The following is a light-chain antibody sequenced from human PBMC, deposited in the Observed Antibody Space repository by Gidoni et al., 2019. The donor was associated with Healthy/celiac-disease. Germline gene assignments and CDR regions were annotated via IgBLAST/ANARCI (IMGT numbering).Light chain of an antibody. CDR1: QSISSY. Sequence: DIQMTQSPSSLSASVGDRVTITCRASQSISSYLNWYQQNPGKAPKLLIYSASSLQSGVPSRFSGSGSGTDFTLTISSLQPEDFATYYCQQSYSTPRNTFGQGTKLEIK. V-gene: IGKV1-39*01. CDR3: QQSYSTPRNT. CDR2: SAS. J-gene: IGKJ2*01.